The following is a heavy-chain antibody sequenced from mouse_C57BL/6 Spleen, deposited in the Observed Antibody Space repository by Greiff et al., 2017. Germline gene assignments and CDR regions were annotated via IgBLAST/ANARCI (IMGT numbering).Heavy chain of an antibody. D-gene: IGHD2-3*01. CDR1: GYAFSSYW. CDR2: LYPGDGDT. CDR3: ARRGGYYSYAMDY. J-gene: IGHJ4*01. Sequence: VQLQESGAELVKPGASVKISCKASGYAFSSYWMNWVKQRPGTGLEWIGQLYPGDGDTNYNGKFKGKATLTADKSSSTAYMQLSSLTSEDSAVYFCARRGGYYSYAMDYWGQGTSVTVSS. V-gene: IGHV1-80*01.